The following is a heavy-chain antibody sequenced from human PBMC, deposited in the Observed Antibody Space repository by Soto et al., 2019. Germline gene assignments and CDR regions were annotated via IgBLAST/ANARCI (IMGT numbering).Heavy chain of an antibody. J-gene: IGHJ5*02. Sequence: HPGGSLRLSCAASGFTFSSYAMSWVRQAPGKGLEWVSAISGSGGSTYYADSVKGRFTISRDNSKNTLYLQMNSLRAEDTAVYYCAKVFPDIVVVPAAGVIDFWIDPWGQGTLVTVSS. V-gene: IGHV3-23*01. CDR2: ISGSGGST. D-gene: IGHD2-2*01. CDR1: GFTFSSYA. CDR3: AKVFPDIVVVPAAGVIDFWIDP.